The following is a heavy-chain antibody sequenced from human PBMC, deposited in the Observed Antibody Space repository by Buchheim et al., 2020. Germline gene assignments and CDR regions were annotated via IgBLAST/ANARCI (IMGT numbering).Heavy chain of an antibody. Sequence: QVRLQESGPGLVKPSETLSLTCTVSGGSVRNFYWNWIRQHPGKGLEWIGYIYYSGSTYYNPSLKSRVTISVDTSKNQFSLKLSSVTAADTAVYYCARDSTAMATGYFDYWGQGTL. V-gene: IGHV4-31*03. CDR2: IYYSGST. CDR3: ARDSTAMATGYFDY. D-gene: IGHD5-18*01. CDR1: GGSVRNFY. J-gene: IGHJ4*02.